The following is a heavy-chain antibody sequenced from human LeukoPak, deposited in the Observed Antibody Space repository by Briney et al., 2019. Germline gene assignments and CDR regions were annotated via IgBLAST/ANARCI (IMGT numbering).Heavy chain of an antibody. V-gene: IGHV4-59*08. D-gene: IGHD6-13*01. CDR2: IYYTGTT. Sequence: PSETLSLTCTVSGGSISGTYYWSWIRQPPGKGREGIGYIYYTGTTDSNPSLKSRVTISLDTSKNQFSLNLSSVPAADTPVYYCAKAGKNRESYYWGQGTLVTVSS. CDR3: AKAGKNRESYY. CDR1: GGSISGTYY. J-gene: IGHJ4*02.